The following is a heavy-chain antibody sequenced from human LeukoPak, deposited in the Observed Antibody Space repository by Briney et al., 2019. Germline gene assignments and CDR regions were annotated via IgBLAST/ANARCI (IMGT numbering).Heavy chain of an antibody. CDR3: AREPQPPRLPYYFDY. CDR1: GFTFDDYA. CDR2: INWNSGSI. Sequence: GGSLRLSCAASGFTFDDYAMHWVRHAPGKGLEWVSGINWNSGSIDYADSVKGRFTISRDNAKNSLYLQMNSLRAEDTAVYYCAREPQPPRLPYYFDYWGQGTLVTVSS. D-gene: IGHD5-18*01. J-gene: IGHJ4*02. V-gene: IGHV3-9*01.